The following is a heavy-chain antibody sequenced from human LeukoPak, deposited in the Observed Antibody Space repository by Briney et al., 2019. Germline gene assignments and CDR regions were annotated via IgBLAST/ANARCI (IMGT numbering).Heavy chain of an antibody. CDR1: GGSISSYY. CDR3: ARCRDGYNNAFDI. D-gene: IGHD5-24*01. Sequence: SETLSLTCTVSGGSISSYYWSWIRQPPGEGLEWIGYIYYSGSTNYNPSLKSRVTISVDTSKNQFSLKLSSVTAADTAVYYCARCRDGYNNAFDIWGQGTMVTVSS. J-gene: IGHJ3*02. V-gene: IGHV4-59*01. CDR2: IYYSGST.